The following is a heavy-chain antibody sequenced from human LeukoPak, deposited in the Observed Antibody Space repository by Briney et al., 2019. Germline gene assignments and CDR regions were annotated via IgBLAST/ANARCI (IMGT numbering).Heavy chain of an antibody. CDR3: ARDVGASGGGSGLGY. CDR1: GFTFSSYS. Sequence: GGSLRLSCAASGFTFSSYSMNWVRQAPGKGLEWVSSISSSSSYIYYADSVKGRFTISRDNAKNSLYLQMNSLRAEDTAVYYCARDVGASGGGSGLGYWGQGTLVTVSP. CDR2: ISSSSSYI. D-gene: IGHD1-26*01. J-gene: IGHJ4*02. V-gene: IGHV3-21*01.